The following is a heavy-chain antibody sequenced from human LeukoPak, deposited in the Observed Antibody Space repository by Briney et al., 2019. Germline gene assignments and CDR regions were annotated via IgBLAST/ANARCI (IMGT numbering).Heavy chain of an antibody. CDR2: IDPSDSYS. D-gene: IGHD6-19*01. J-gene: IGHJ3*02. V-gene: IGHV5-10-1*01. Sequence: GESLKISCKGSGYSFTNYWITWVRQMPGRGLEWMGRIDPSDSYSNYSPSFQGHITISADMSISTAYLQWSSLKASDTAMYYCARLNRDSSGFNADTWGQGTMVTVSS. CDR1: GYSFTNYW. CDR3: ARLNRDSSGFNADT.